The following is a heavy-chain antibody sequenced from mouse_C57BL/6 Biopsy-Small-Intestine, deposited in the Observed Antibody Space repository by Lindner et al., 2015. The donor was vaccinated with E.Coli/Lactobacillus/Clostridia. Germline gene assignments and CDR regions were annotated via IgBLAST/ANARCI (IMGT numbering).Heavy chain of an antibody. CDR3: AREDDGYYWYFDV. V-gene: IGHV1-9*01. CDR2: ILPGSGST. CDR1: GYTFTGYW. J-gene: IGHJ1*03. D-gene: IGHD2-3*01. Sequence: VQLQESGAELMKPGASVKLSCKATGYTFTGYWIEWVKQRPGHGLEWIGEILPGSGSTNYNEKFKSKATLTVDKSSSTAYMQLSSLTSEDSAVYYCAREDDGYYWYFDVWGTGTTVTVSS.